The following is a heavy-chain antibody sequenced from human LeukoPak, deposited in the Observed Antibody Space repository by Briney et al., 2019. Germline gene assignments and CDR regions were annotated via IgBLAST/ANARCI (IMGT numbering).Heavy chain of an antibody. J-gene: IGHJ3*01. CDR3: AKGMGDWNPLDGIDV. Sequence: PGGSLRLSCAASGFNFRSYGMHWVRQAPGEGLEWVAVIRYDGSDTYYGESVKGRFSISRDNSKKTLYLQMNSLSAEDTAVYYCAKGMGDWNPLDGIDVWGQGTRVTVS. CDR1: GFNFRSYG. D-gene: IGHD3-16*01. CDR2: IRYDGSDT. V-gene: IGHV3-30*02.